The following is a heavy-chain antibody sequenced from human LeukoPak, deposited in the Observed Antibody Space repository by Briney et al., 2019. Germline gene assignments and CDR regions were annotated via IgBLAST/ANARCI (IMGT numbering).Heavy chain of an antibody. D-gene: IGHD5-24*01. J-gene: IGHJ4*02. CDR2: IKQDESET. V-gene: IGHV3-7*01. Sequence: AGGSLRLSCAASGFTVNLYWMTWVRQAPGKGLEWVANIKQDESETYFGASVKGRFTISRDNAKNSVYLQIHNLRAEDTAVYYCARDLGWLQSDYWGQGTLVTVSS. CDR1: GFTVNLYW. CDR3: ARDLGWLQSDY.